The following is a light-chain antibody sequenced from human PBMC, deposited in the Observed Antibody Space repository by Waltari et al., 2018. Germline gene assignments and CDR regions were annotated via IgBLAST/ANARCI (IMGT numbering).Light chain of an antibody. CDR2: DVT. J-gene: IGLJ2*01. Sequence: QSALTQPRSVSGSPGQSVTISCNGSSNDIGKHDFVPWAQQFPGKAPKLIIYDVTKRPSGVPDRFSGSKSGNTASLTISGLQPGDEARYHCCTYADSFDVLFGGGTQLTVL. V-gene: IGLV2-11*02. CDR3: CTYADSFDVL. CDR1: SNDIGKHDF.